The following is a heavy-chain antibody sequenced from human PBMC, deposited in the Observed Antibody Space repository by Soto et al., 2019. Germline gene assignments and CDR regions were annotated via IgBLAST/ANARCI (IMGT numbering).Heavy chain of an antibody. D-gene: IGHD4-17*01. CDR1: GGSISSGGYS. Sequence: QLQLQESGSGLVKPSQTLSLTCAVSGGSISSGGYSWSWIRQPPGKGLEWIGYTYHSGSTYYNPSLNSRVTISVDRSKNQFSLKLSSVTAADTAVYYCASAHYGDYGYGMDVWGQGTTVTVSS. CDR3: ASAHYGDYGYGMDV. CDR2: TYHSGST. J-gene: IGHJ6*02. V-gene: IGHV4-30-2*01.